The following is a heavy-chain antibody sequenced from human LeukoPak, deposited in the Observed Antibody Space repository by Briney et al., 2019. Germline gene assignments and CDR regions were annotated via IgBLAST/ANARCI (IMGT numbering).Heavy chain of an antibody. D-gene: IGHD2-21*02. CDR3: ARELPREVTLDY. CDR2: INTDGSST. CDR1: GFTFSSYW. J-gene: IGHJ4*01. Sequence: GGSLRLSCAASGFTFSSYWMHWVRQAPGKGLVWVSRINTDGSSTSYADSVKGRFTISRDNAKNTLYLQMNSLRAEDTALYYCARELPREVTLDYWGQGTLVTVSS. V-gene: IGHV3-74*01.